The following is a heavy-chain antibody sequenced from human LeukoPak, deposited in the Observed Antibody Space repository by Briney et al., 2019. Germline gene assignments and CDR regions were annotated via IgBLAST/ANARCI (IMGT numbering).Heavy chain of an antibody. CDR1: LGTLISYA. D-gene: IGHD3-3*01. CDR3: PGLKLDNDFWRGCLYYFDY. V-gene: IGHV1-69*13. Sequence: VKDSRMASLGTLISYAISWVRPAPGQGREWMGGIFPIFGTANYAQKLRGRVTNTADGSTSTADIELSRLRSEDTAVFYFPGLKLDNDFWRGCLYYFDYWGQGTLVTVSS. CDR2: IFPIFGTA. J-gene: IGHJ4*02.